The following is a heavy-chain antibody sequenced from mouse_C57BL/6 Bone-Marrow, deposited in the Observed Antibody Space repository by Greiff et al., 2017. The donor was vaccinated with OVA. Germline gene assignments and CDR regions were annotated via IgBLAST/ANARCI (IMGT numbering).Heavy chain of an antibody. Sequence: QVQLQQPGAELVKPGASVKLSCKASGYTFTSYWMHWVKQRPGQGLEWIGMIHPNSGSTNYNEKFKSKATLTVDKSSSTAYMQLSSLTSEDSAVYYCAREGITTVVEGWYFDVWGTGTTVTVSS. D-gene: IGHD1-1*01. J-gene: IGHJ1*03. CDR3: AREGITTVVEGWYFDV. CDR2: IHPNSGST. V-gene: IGHV1-64*01. CDR1: GYTFTSYW.